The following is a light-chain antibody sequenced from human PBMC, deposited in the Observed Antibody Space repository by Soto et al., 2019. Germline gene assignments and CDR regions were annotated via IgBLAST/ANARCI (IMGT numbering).Light chain of an antibody. J-gene: IGKJ1*01. CDR1: QSVSSN. Sequence: EIVMTQSPATLSVSPGERVTLSCRASQSVSSNLAWYQQKPGQAARLLIYGASTRATGIPARFSGSGSGTEFTLTISSLQSEDFAVYYCQQYNNWPRTFGQGTKVDIK. V-gene: IGKV3-15*01. CDR3: QQYNNWPRT. CDR2: GAS.